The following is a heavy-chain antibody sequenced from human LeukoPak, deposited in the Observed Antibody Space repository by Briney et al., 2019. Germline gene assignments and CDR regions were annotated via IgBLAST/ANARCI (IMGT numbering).Heavy chain of an antibody. J-gene: IGHJ4*02. CDR1: GFTFSSYW. Sequence: PGGSLRLSCAASGFTFSSYWMSWVRQAPGKGLEWVANIKQDGSEKYYVDSVKGRFTISRDNAKNSLYLQMNSLRAEDTAVYYCARIWFGELLHRSTWTHWGQGTLVTVSS. CDR3: ARIWFGELLHRSTWTH. CDR2: IKQDGSEK. D-gene: IGHD3-10*01. V-gene: IGHV3-7*01.